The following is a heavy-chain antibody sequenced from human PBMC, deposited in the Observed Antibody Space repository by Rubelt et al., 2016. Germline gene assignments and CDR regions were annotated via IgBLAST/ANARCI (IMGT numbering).Heavy chain of an antibody. J-gene: IGHJ3*02. CDR1: GFTISSYW. Sequence: QLVESGEGLVQPGGSLRLSCAASGFTISSYWMHWVRQAPRKGLVWVSRINSDGSSTSYADSVKGRFTISRDNARNTLYLQMNRLRDEDTAVYYCARATATRITILPTPSAFDIWGQGTMVTVSS. V-gene: IGHV3-74*01. D-gene: IGHD3-9*01. CDR3: ARATATRITILPTPSAFDI. CDR2: INSDGSST.